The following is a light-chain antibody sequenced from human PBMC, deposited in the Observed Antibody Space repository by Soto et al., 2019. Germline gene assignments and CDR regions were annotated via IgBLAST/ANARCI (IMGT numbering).Light chain of an antibody. Sequence: MTQSPSSLSASVGDRVTITCRPSQSISSYLDWYLQKPGQSPQLLIYLTSTRASGVPDMFSATRSGTDFTLRISRVEAEDVGVYYCMQGLQSPRPFGQGTRLEIK. CDR2: LTS. V-gene: IGKV2-28*01. CDR3: MQGLQSPRP. CDR1: QSISSY. J-gene: IGKJ5*01.